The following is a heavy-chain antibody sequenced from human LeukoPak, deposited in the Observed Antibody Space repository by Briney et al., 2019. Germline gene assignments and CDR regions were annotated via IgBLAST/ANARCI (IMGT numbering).Heavy chain of an antibody. Sequence: SETLSLTCAVYGGSFSGYYWSWIRQPPGKGLEWIGEINHRGSTNYNPSLKSRVTISVDTSKNQFSLKLSSVTAADTAVYYCARGLGSRFYYDSSGYYQYWGQGTLVTVSS. CDR3: ARGLGSRFYYDSSGYYQY. V-gene: IGHV4-34*01. D-gene: IGHD3-22*01. CDR2: INHRGST. CDR1: GGSFSGYY. J-gene: IGHJ4*02.